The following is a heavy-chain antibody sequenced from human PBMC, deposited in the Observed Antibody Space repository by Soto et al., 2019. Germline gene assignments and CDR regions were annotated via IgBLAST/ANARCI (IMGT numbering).Heavy chain of an antibody. V-gene: IGHV3-30*18. CDR1: GFTFSSYG. CDR2: ISYDGSNK. J-gene: IGHJ6*03. Sequence: GGSLRLSCAASGFTFSSYGMHWVRQAPGKGLEWVAVISYDGSNKYYADSVKGRFTISRDNSKNTLYLQMNSLRAEDTAVYYCAKDSVQYPYDYGDYDGYYYYMDVWGKGTTVTVSS. D-gene: IGHD4-17*01. CDR3: AKDSVQYPYDYGDYDGYYYYMDV.